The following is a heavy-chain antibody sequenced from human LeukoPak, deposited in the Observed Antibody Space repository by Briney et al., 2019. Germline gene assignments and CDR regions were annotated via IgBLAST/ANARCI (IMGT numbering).Heavy chain of an antibody. Sequence: SETLSLTCAVYGGSFSGYYWSWIRQPAGKGLEWIGRISGSGTITYNPALQSRLSISIDTSKNQFSLQLNSVTPEDTAVYYCARESIRDTMIVVVITKNDAFDIWGQGTMVTVSS. CDR2: ISGSGTI. CDR3: ARESIRDTMIVVVITKNDAFDI. V-gene: IGHV4-4*07. D-gene: IGHD3-22*01. J-gene: IGHJ3*02. CDR1: GGSFSGYY.